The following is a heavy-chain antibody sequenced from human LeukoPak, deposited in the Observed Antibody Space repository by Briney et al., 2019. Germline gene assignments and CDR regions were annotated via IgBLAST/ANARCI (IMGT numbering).Heavy chain of an antibody. J-gene: IGHJ4*02. CDR3: AKGGKWDVTPFDY. D-gene: IGHD1-26*01. Sequence: GGSLRLSCAASGFTFSSHAMSWVRQAPGKGLEWVSGISGRGDSTVYADPVKGRFTISRDNSGNTLFLQMNSLRVEDTAVYYCAKGGKWDVTPFDYWGQGTLVTVSS. CDR2: ISGRGDST. CDR1: GFTFSSHA. V-gene: IGHV3-23*01.